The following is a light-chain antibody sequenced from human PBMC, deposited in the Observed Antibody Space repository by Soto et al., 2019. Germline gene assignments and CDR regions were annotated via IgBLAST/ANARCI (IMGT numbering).Light chain of an antibody. V-gene: IGLV3-21*04. Sequence: SYELTQPPSVSEAPGKTAKITCGGKNIGSKSVHWYEQKPGQAPVLVIYYDSARPSGIPERFPGSNSGNTASLSIGRVEAGDEADYYCQVWDSSSDHVVFGGGTKLTVL. J-gene: IGLJ2*01. CDR3: QVWDSSSDHVV. CDR2: YDS. CDR1: NIGSKS.